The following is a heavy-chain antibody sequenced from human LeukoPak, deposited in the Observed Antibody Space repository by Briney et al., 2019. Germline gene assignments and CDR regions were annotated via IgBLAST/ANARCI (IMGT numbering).Heavy chain of an antibody. Sequence: PSETLSLTCTVSDDSIRSYYWSWIRQPPGKGLQWIGYIFFSGTTNYNPSLKSRVTMSVDTSKNQFFLKLRSMTAADTAIYYCARRGVSGDYFDNWGQGTLVTVSS. CDR2: IFFSGTT. V-gene: IGHV4-59*01. J-gene: IGHJ4*02. D-gene: IGHD6-6*01. CDR1: DDSIRSYY. CDR3: ARRGVSGDYFDN.